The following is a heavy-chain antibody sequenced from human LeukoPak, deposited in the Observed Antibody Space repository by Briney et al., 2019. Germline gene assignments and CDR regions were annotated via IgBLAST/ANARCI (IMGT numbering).Heavy chain of an antibody. CDR3: AKILNPHAFDI. CDR1: GFTFDDYA. J-gene: IGHJ3*02. D-gene: IGHD1-14*01. Sequence: GGSLRLSCAASGFTFDDYAMHWVRQAPGKGPEWVSYVTANGGGTYYADSVKGRFVISRDNSKNSLYLQMNILRPEDTALYYCAKILNPHAFDIWSQGTMVTVSS. CDR2: VTANGGGT. V-gene: IGHV3-43*02.